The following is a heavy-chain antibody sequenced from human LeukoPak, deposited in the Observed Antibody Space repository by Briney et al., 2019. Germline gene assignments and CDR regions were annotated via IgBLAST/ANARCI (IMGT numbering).Heavy chain of an antibody. D-gene: IGHD6-13*01. CDR2: ISSSGSTI. J-gene: IGHJ4*02. Sequence: GGSLRLSCAASGFTFSSYEMNWVRQAPGKGLEWFSYISSSGSTIYYADSVKGRFTISRDNAKNSLYLQMNSLRAEDTAVYYCGSMAAAGTFDYWGQGTLVTVSS. CDR1: GFTFSSYE. CDR3: GSMAAAGTFDY. V-gene: IGHV3-48*03.